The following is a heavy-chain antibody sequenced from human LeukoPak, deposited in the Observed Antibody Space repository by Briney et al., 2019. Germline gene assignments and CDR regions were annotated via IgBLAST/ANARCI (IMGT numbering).Heavy chain of an antibody. J-gene: IGHJ4*02. D-gene: IGHD3-22*01. CDR1: GFTFSGFE. CDR3: ARGVVPTMIVVPDV. Sequence: GGSLRLSCAASGFTFSGFEMKWVRQAPGKGLEWVSYISSGGSTIYYADSVKGRFTISRDNAKNSLYLQMNSLRAEDTAVYYCARGVVPTMIVVPDVWGQGTLVTVSS. CDR2: ISSGGSTI. V-gene: IGHV3-48*03.